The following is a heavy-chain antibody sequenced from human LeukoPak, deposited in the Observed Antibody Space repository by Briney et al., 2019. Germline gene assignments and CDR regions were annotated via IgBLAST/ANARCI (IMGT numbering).Heavy chain of an antibody. V-gene: IGHV3-21*01. J-gene: IGHJ4*02. D-gene: IGHD4-17*01. CDR2: ISSSSSYI. CDR3: ARFSDTVTLDY. CDR1: GFTFGSYA. Sequence: GGSLRLSCAASGFTFGSYAMTWVRQAPGKGLEWVSSISSSSSYIYYADSVKGRFTISRDNAKNSLYLQMNSLRAEDTAVYYCARFSDTVTLDYWGQGTLVTVSS.